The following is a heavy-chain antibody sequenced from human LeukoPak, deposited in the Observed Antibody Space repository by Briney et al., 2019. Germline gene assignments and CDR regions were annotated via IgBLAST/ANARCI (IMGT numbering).Heavy chain of an antibody. J-gene: IGHJ4*02. Sequence: SQTLSLTCAISGDSASSNSAAWNWIRQSPSRGLEWMGRTYYRSKWYNDYAVSVKSRITINPDTSKNQFSLQLNSVTPEDTAVYYCARGGGDSSSWYGNWGQGTLVTVSS. CDR2: TYYRSKWYN. V-gene: IGHV6-1*01. D-gene: IGHD6-13*01. CDR1: GDSASSNSAA. CDR3: ARGGGDSSSWYGN.